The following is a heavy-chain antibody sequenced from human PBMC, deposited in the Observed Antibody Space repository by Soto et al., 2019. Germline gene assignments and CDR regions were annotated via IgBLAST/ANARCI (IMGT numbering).Heavy chain of an antibody. CDR1: GYTFTSYG. D-gene: IGHD5-18*01. Sequence: ASVKVSCKASGYTFTSYGISWVRQAPGQGLEWMGWISAYNGNTNYAQKLQGRVTMTTDTSTSTAYMELRSLRSDDTAVYYCARGGYSYSLNQNYYFDYWGQGTLVTVSS. J-gene: IGHJ4*02. CDR2: ISAYNGNT. V-gene: IGHV1-18*01. CDR3: ARGGYSYSLNQNYYFDY.